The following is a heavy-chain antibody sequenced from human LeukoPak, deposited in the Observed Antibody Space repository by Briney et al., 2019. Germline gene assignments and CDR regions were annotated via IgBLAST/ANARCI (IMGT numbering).Heavy chain of an antibody. CDR1: GGSFSGYY. J-gene: IGHJ4*02. D-gene: IGHD5/OR15-5a*01. CDR2: INHSGNT. CDR3: ARGQRVYDWSVVARYYFDY. V-gene: IGHV4-34*01. Sequence: ETLSLTCAVYGGSFSGYYWSWIRQPPGKGLEWIGEINHSGNTNYNPSLKSRVTISVDTSKNQFSLKLSSVTAADTAVYYCARGQRVYDWSVVARYYFDYWGQGTLVTVSS.